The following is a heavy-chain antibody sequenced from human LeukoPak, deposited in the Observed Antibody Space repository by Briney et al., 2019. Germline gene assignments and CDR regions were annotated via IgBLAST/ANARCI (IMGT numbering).Heavy chain of an antibody. CDR1: GFTFSSYS. CDR3: ARGLFVLHYSSSSPFDC. D-gene: IGHD6-6*01. V-gene: IGHV3-21*01. Sequence: GGSLRLSCAASGFTFSSYSMNWVRQAPGKGLEWVSFISGSSSYTHYADSVKGRFTISRDNAKSALYLQMNSLRVEDAAVYYCARGLFVLHYSSSSPFDCWGQGSLVTVSS. CDR2: ISGSSSYT. J-gene: IGHJ4*02.